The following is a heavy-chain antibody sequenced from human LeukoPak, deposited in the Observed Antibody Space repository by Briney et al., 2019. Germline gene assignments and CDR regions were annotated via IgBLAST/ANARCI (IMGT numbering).Heavy chain of an antibody. J-gene: IGHJ3*02. Sequence: PSETLSLTCTVSGGSISSYYWSWIRQPAGKGLEWIGRIYTSGSTNYNPSLKSRVTISIDTSKNQFSLKLSSVTAADTAVYYCARHQWVPAFDIWGQGTKVTVSS. CDR2: IYTSGST. CDR3: ARHQWVPAFDI. D-gene: IGHD1-26*01. V-gene: IGHV4-4*07. CDR1: GGSISSYY.